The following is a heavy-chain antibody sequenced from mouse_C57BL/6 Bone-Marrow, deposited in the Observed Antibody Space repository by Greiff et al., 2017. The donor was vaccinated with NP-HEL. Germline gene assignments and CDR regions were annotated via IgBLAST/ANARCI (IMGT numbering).Heavy chain of an antibody. V-gene: IGHV1-59*01. CDR1: GYTFTSYW. Sequence: VQLQQPGAELVRPGTSVKLSCKASGYTFTSYWMHWVKPRPGQGLEWIGVIDPSDSYTTYNQKFKGKATLTVDTSSSTAYMQLSSLTSEDSAVYYCARWDDFYPYYFDYWGQGTTLTVSS. D-gene: IGHD2-4*01. CDR3: ARWDDFYPYYFDY. J-gene: IGHJ2*01. CDR2: IDPSDSYT.